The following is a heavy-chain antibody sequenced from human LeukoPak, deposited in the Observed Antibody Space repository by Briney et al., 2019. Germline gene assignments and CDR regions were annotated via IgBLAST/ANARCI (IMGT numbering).Heavy chain of an antibody. V-gene: IGHV3-30*04. CDR1: GFTFSSYA. J-gene: IGHJ4*02. D-gene: IGHD2-21*01. CDR3: ARVDWSDY. Sequence: GGSLRLSCAASGFTFSSYAMHWVRQAPGKGLEWVAVISYDGSNKYYADSVKGRFTISRDNSKNTLYLQMNSLRAEDTAVCYCARVDWSDYWGQGTLVTVSS. CDR2: ISYDGSNK.